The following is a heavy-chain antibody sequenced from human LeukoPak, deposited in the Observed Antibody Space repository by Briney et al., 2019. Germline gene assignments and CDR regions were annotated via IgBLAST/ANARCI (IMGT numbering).Heavy chain of an antibody. CDR3: AREGTATDGMGFDY. J-gene: IGHJ4*02. D-gene: IGHD6-13*01. CDR2: IYYSGST. CDR1: GGSISSGGYY. Sequence: SSETLSLTCTVSGGSISSGGYYWNWIRQHPGKGLEWMGYIYYSGSTYYSPSLNSRVTISGDTSKNQFSLKLSSVTAADTAVYYCAREGTATDGMGFDYWGQGTLVTVCS. V-gene: IGHV4-31*03.